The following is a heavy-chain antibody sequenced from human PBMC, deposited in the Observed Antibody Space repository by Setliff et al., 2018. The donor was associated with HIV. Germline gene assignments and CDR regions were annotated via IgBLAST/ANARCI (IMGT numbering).Heavy chain of an antibody. CDR1: GGSISSSNYC. D-gene: IGHD2-21*02. CDR2: IYYSGST. Sequence: PSDTLSLTCTVSGGSISSSNYCWGWIRQPPGKGLEWIGSIYYSGSTYYNPSLKSRVTISVDTSKNQFSLKLRSVTAADTAVYYCARHYELETDMDVWGKGTTVTVSS. J-gene: IGHJ6*03. V-gene: IGHV4-39*01. CDR3: ARHYELETDMDV.